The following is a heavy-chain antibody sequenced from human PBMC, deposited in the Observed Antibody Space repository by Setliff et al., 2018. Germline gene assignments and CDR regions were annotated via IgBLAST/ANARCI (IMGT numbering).Heavy chain of an antibody. CDR2: IYYSGST. CDR1: GGSLSSSSYY. V-gene: IGHV4-39*07. CDR3: ATPGRRFGESIDY. Sequence: TLSLTCTVSGGSLSSSSYYWGWIRQPPGKGLEWIGSIYYSGSTYYNPSLKSRVPISVDTSKKKFSLKLSSVTAADTAVYYCATPGRRFGESIDYWGQGTLVTVSS. D-gene: IGHD3-10*01. J-gene: IGHJ4*02.